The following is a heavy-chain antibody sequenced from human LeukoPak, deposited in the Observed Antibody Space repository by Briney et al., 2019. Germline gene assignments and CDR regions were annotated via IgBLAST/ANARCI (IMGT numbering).Heavy chain of an antibody. CDR3: ARHGSYYYDSSGYYPFDY. D-gene: IGHD3-22*01. CDR2: INHSGST. Sequence: SETLSLTCAVYGGSFSGYYWSWIRQPPGKGLEWIGEINHSGSTNYNPSLKSRVTISVDTSKNQFSLKLSSVTAADTAVYYCARHGSYYYDSSGYYPFDYWGQGTLVTVSS. J-gene: IGHJ4*02. CDR1: GGSFSGYY. V-gene: IGHV4-34*01.